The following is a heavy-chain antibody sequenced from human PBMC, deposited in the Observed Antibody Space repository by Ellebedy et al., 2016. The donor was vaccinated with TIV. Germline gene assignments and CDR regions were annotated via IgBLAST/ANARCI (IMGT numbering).Heavy chain of an antibody. CDR2: ISHTGSRT. D-gene: IGHD3-22*01. CDR3: AKGRGGGSDSSAPRYYFDY. J-gene: IGHJ4*02. CDR1: GFTFSSYA. Sequence: GESLKISCAASGFTFSSYAMSWVREAPGKGLEWVSTISHTGSRTYYADSVEGRFTISRDNSKKTLYLQMNRQSAEDTALYYCAKGRGGGSDSSAPRYYFDYWGLGTLVTVSS. V-gene: IGHV3-23*01.